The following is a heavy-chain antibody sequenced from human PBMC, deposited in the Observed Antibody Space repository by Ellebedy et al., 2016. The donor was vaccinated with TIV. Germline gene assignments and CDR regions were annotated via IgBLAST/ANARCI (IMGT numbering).Heavy chain of an antibody. D-gene: IGHD2-2*01. J-gene: IGHJ4*02. Sequence: KVSCKDSRYNFTNYWIGWVRQMPGKGLEWMGIIYPGDSDTRYSPSFQGQVTISADKSISTAYLPWSSLKASDTDMYYCTRLGNIVLVPAAKGPALRPYYFDYWGQGTLVTVSS. V-gene: IGHV5-51*01. CDR1: RYNFTNYW. CDR2: IYPGDSDT. CDR3: TRLGNIVLVPAAKGPALRPYYFDY.